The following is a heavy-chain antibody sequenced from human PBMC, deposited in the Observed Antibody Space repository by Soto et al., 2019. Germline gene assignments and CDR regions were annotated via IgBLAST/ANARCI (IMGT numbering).Heavy chain of an antibody. CDR2: IYYNGNT. CDR1: GGSISNDDFY. J-gene: IGHJ6*02. Sequence: TLSLTCTVSGGSISNDDFYWSWIRQPPGKGLEWIGHIYYNGNTYYNPSLKSRLTMSLDTSQNQFSLHLSSVIAADSASYFCARATTVTSSFFYYGLDVWGQGTTVTVSS. D-gene: IGHD4-17*01. V-gene: IGHV4-30-4*08. CDR3: ARATTVTSSFFYYGLDV.